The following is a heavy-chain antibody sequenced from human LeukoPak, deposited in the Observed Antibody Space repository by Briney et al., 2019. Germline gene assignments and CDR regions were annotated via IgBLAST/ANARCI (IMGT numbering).Heavy chain of an antibody. V-gene: IGHV3-15*01. Sequence: GGSLRLSCAASGFTFNNAWMSWVRQAPGKGLEWGGRIKSKTNDGTTDYAAPVKGRFTISRDDSKNTLYLQMDSLKTEDTAVYFCTTNLLRFLEWSGKYFDFWGQGTLVTVSS. D-gene: IGHD3-3*01. J-gene: IGHJ4*02. CDR3: TTNLLRFLEWSGKYFDF. CDR2: IKSKTNDGTT. CDR1: GFTFNNAW.